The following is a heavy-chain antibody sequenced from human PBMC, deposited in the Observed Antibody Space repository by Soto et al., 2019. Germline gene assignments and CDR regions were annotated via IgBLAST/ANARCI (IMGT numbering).Heavy chain of an antibody. CDR2: INPSGGST. V-gene: IGHV1-46*01. CDR1: GYTFTSYY. CDR3: ARDRVDIVVVPAAIREVDV. Sequence: ASVKVSCKASGYTFTSYYMHWVRQAPGQGLGWMGIINPSGGSTSYAQKFQGRVTMTRDTSTSTVYMELSSLRSEDTAVYYCARDRVDIVVVPAAIREVDVWGQGTTVTVSS. J-gene: IGHJ6*02. D-gene: IGHD2-2*02.